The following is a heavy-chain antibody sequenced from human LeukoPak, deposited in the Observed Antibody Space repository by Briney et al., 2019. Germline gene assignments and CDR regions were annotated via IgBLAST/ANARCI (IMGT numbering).Heavy chain of an antibody. CDR3: ASEDTAMATPFDY. V-gene: IGHV3-30*19. J-gene: IGHJ4*02. CDR2: ISYDGSNK. D-gene: IGHD5-18*01. Sequence: PGGSLRLSCAASGFTFSSYGMHWVRQAPGKGLEWVAVISYDGSNKYYADSVKGRFTISRDNSKNTLYLQMNSLRAEDTAVYYCASEDTAMATPFDYWGQGTLVTVSS. CDR1: GFTFSSYG.